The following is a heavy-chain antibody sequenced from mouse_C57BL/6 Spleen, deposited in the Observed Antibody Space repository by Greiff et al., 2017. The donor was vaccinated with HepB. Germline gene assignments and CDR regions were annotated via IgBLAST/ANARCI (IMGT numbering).Heavy chain of an antibody. Sequence: QVQLKESGAELVRPGASVKLSCKASGYTFTDYYINWVKQRPGQGLEWIARIYPGSGNTYYNEKFKGKATLTAEKSSSTAYMQLSSLTSEDSAVYFCARSLLGTDYFDYWGQGTTLTVSS. CDR3: ARSLLGTDYFDY. J-gene: IGHJ2*01. CDR1: GYTFTDYY. CDR2: IYPGSGNT. V-gene: IGHV1-76*01. D-gene: IGHD2-14*01.